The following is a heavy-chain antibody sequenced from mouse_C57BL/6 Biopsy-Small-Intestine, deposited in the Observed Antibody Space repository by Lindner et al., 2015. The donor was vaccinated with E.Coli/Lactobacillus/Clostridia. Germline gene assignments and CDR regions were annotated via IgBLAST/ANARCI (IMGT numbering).Heavy chain of an antibody. CDR2: INPYNGDT. CDR1: GYSFTGHF. D-gene: IGHD1-1*01. Sequence: VQLQESGPELVKPGDSVRISCKASGYSFTGHFMNWVMQSHGKSLEWIGRINPYNGDTFYNQKFKGKATLTVDKSSSTAYVELRSLTSEDTAVYYCARRATVVTRGFAYWGQGTLVTVSA. CDR3: ARRATVVTRGFAY. V-gene: IGHV1-20*01. J-gene: IGHJ3*01.